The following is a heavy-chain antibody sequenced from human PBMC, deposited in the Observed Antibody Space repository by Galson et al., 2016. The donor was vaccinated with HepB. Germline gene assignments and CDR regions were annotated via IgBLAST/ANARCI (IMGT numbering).Heavy chain of an antibody. J-gene: IGHJ6*02. CDR3: ARETLPLGNSYYYGMDV. CDR2: ISAYSGNT. D-gene: IGHD3-16*01. Sequence: SVKFPCKASGYTSTSYGISWVRQAPGQGLEWMGGISAYSGNTNYDQKLQGRVTMTTDTSTSKAYMELRSLRSDDTAVYYCARETLPLGNSYYYGMDVWGQGTMVTVAS. CDR1: GYTSTSYG. V-gene: IGHV1-18*01.